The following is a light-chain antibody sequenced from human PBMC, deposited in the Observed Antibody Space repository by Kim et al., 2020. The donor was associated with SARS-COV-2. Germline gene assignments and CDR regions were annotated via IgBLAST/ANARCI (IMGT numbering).Light chain of an antibody. J-gene: IGKJ5*01. CDR2: GAS. CDR3: LQHSTYPIT. V-gene: IGKV1-17*01. Sequence: ASVGDRVTITCRESQDIRNDLGWYQQNPGRAPKRLIYGASSLQSGVPSRFSGSGSGTEFTLTICSVQPEDFATYFCLQHSTYPITFGQGTRLEIK. CDR1: QDIRND.